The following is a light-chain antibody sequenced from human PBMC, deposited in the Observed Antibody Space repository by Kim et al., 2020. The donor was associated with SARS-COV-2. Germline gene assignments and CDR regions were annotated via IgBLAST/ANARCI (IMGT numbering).Light chain of an antibody. CDR2: DAS. CDR3: QQRSNWPPIT. Sequence: EVVLAQSPATLSLSPGERATLSCRTSQSVSKYLDWYQQKPGQALRLLIYDASNRATGIPARFSGSGSGTDFTLTISSLEPEDFAVYYCQQRSNWPPITFGQGTRLEIK. J-gene: IGKJ5*01. V-gene: IGKV3-11*01. CDR1: QSVSKY.